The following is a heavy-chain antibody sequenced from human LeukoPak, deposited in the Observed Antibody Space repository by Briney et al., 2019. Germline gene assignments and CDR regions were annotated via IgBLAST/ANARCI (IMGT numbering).Heavy chain of an antibody. Sequence: GGSLRLSCAASGFTFDDYGMSWVRQAPGKGLEWVSGINWNGGGTGYADSVKGRFTISRDNAKNSLYLQMNSLRAEDTALYYCARDGSIAAAGKPTYYMDVWGKGTTVTVSS. CDR1: GFTFDDYG. V-gene: IGHV3-20*04. J-gene: IGHJ6*03. CDR3: ARDGSIAAAGKPTYYMDV. CDR2: INWNGGGT. D-gene: IGHD6-13*01.